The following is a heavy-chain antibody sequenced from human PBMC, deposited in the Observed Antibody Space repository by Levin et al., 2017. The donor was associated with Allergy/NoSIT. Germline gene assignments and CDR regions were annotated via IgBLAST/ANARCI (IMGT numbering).Heavy chain of an antibody. D-gene: IGHD6-13*01. Sequence: GESLKISCAASGITFSNAWMSWARQAPGKGLEWVGRIKSKADGGTTEYAAPVKGRFTILRDDSKNTLYLQMNSLKTEDTAVYFCTTYSSSWYYFDYWGQGTLVTVSS. J-gene: IGHJ4*02. CDR2: IKSKADGGTT. CDR1: GITFSNAW. V-gene: IGHV3-15*01. CDR3: TTYSSSWYYFDY.